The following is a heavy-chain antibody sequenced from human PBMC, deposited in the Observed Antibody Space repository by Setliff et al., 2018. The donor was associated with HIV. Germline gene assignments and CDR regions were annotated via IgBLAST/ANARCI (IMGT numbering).Heavy chain of an antibody. V-gene: IGHV4-39*01. J-gene: IGHJ4*02. Sequence: SETLSLTCTVSGDSVNDRSYFWGWIRQPPGKGLEWIGTFYYNGDSRYNPSLKSRLTMSVDRSKNQFSLKLTSVTAADTAVYYCASLFQYSGHDWFDFWGQGTLVTVSS. CDR1: GDSVNDRSYF. CDR2: FYYNGDS. D-gene: IGHD5-12*01. CDR3: ASLFQYSGHDWFDF.